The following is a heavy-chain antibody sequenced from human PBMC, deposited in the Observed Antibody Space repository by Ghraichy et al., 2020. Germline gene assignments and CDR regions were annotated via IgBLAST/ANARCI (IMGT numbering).Heavy chain of an antibody. Sequence: GESLNISCEAFGFTFISYGMHWVRQAPGKGLEWVAVIWYDGSNKVYADSVKGRFTISRDNSKNTVYLQMNSLRAEDTAVYYCATPLGGIVPCRPFDYWGQGSLVIVSS. CDR2: IWYDGSNK. J-gene: IGHJ4*02. V-gene: IGHV3-33*01. CDR3: ATPLGGIVPCRPFDY. CDR1: GFTFISYG. D-gene: IGHD1-26*01.